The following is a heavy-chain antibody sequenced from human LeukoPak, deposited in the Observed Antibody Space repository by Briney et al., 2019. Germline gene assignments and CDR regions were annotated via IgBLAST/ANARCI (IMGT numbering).Heavy chain of an antibody. D-gene: IGHD1-1*01. J-gene: IGHJ4*02. CDR1: GFTFKNYA. V-gene: IGHV3-23*01. CDR2: IGDDGSDS. Sequence: PGGSLRLSCAASGFTFKNYAMSLVRQAAGKGLEWVSAIGDDGSDSKYAGSVKGRFTISRDNSKNTLFLQMNSLRAEDTAIYYCGRDWKLDYWGQGTLVTVSS. CDR3: GRDWKLDY.